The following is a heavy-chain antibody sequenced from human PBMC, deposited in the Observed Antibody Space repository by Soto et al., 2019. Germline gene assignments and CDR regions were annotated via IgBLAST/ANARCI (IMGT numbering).Heavy chain of an antibody. J-gene: IGHJ4*02. D-gene: IGHD1-26*01. Sequence: PSETLSLTCTVSGGSITSSSFYWGWIRQPPGKGLEWIGHIFHTGATYYNPTLKSRLRMSVDTSKNQFSLSLSSVTATDTAVYYCARRRIVPTTNFDYWGQGTLVTVSS. CDR3: ARRRIVPTTNFDY. CDR1: GGSITSSSFY. CDR2: IFHTGAT. V-gene: IGHV4-39*01.